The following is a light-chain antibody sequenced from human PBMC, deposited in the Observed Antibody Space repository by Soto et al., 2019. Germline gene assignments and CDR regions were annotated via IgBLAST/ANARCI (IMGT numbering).Light chain of an antibody. CDR2: EVT. J-gene: IGLJ3*02. CDR1: SSDVGGYNY. CDR3: SSYTSANTWV. Sequence: QSVLTQPASVSGSPGQSITISCTGTSSDVGGYNYVSWYQQYPDKAPKLMIYEVTDRPSGVSNRFSGSKSANTASLTISGLQAEDEADYYCSSYTSANTWVFGGGTKLTVL. V-gene: IGLV2-14*01.